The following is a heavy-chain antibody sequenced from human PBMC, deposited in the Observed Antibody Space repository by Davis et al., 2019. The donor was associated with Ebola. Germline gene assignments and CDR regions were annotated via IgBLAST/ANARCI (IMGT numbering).Heavy chain of an antibody. CDR1: GFTFSSYA. Sequence: GESLKISCEVSGFTFSSYAMSWVRQAPGKGLQWVSGINDIGGNPQHADSVKGRFTISRDNSKNMLFLQMNSLRVEDTAVYYCARQDDYYGSRGFIDAIDIWGQGTMVNVSS. CDR2: INDIGGNP. D-gene: IGHD3-22*01. J-gene: IGHJ3*02. CDR3: ARQDDYYGSRGFIDAIDI. V-gene: IGHV3-23*01.